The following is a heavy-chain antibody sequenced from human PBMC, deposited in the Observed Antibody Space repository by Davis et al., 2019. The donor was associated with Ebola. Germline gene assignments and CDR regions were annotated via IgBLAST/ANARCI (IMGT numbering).Heavy chain of an antibody. D-gene: IGHD3-10*01. CDR2: TYYRSKWYN. J-gene: IGHJ5*02. CDR3: AGSGSYGNNWFDP. Sequence: SETLSLTCAISGDSVSSNSAAWNWIRQSPSRGLEWLGRTYYRSKWYNDYAVSVKSRITINQDTSKNQFSVQLNSVTPEDTAVYYCAGSGSYGNNWFDPWGQGTLVTVSS. V-gene: IGHV6-1*01. CDR1: GDSVSSNSAA.